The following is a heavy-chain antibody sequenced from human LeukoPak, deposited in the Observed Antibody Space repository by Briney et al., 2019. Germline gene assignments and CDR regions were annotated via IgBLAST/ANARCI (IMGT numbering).Heavy chain of an antibody. CDR2: IYYSGST. Sequence: SETLSLTCNVSGYFISGGYYWGWIRQPPGKGLEWIGSIYYSGSTYYNPSLKSRVTISVDTSKNQFSLKLSSVTAADTAVYYCARDRGQLVQEYFQHWGQGTLVTVSS. CDR1: GYFISGGYY. J-gene: IGHJ1*01. CDR3: ARDRGQLVQEYFQH. V-gene: IGHV4-38-2*02. D-gene: IGHD6-13*01.